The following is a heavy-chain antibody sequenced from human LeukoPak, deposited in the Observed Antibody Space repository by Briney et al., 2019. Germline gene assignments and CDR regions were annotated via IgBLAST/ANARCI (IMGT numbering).Heavy chain of an antibody. J-gene: IGHJ6*03. CDR3: AREGYCSSTSCYQPYYYYYYMDV. V-gene: IGHV4-4*07. Sequence: SETLSLTCTVSGGSISSYYWSWIRQPAGKGLEWIGRIYTSGSTNYNPSLKSRVTMSVDTSKNQFSLKLSSMTAADTAVYYCAREGYCSSTSCYQPYYYYYYMDVWGKGTTVTISS. CDR2: IYTSGST. CDR1: GGSISSYY. D-gene: IGHD2-2*01.